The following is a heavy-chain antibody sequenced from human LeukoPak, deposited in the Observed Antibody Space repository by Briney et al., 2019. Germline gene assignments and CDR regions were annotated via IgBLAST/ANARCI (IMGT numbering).Heavy chain of an antibody. D-gene: IGHD3-10*01. CDR1: GGSISSSSYY. CDR2: INHSGST. J-gene: IGHJ5*02. Sequence: SETLSLTCTVSGGSISSSSYYWSLIRQPPGKGLEWIGEINHSGSTNYNPSLKSRVTISVDTSKNQFSLKLSSVTAADTAVYYCARGHTRITMVRGVPRWFDPWGQGTLVTVSS. CDR3: ARGHTRITMVRGVPRWFDP. V-gene: IGHV4-39*07.